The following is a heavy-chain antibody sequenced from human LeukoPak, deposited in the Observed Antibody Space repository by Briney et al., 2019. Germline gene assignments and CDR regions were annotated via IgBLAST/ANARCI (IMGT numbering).Heavy chain of an antibody. V-gene: IGHV3-23*01. CDR3: AKDQKYGDYFFSPVDY. CDR1: GFTFTNYA. D-gene: IGHD4-17*01. CDR2: ISGSGGST. Sequence: GGSLRLSCAASGFTFTNYAMNWVRQTPGKGLEWVSAISGSGGSTYYADSVKGRFTISRDNSKSTLSLQMNSLRAEDTAVYYCAKDQKYGDYFFSPVDYWGQGTLVTVSS. J-gene: IGHJ4*02.